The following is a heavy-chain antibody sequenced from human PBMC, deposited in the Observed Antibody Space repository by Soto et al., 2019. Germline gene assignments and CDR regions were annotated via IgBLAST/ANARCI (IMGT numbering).Heavy chain of an antibody. V-gene: IGHV4-59*12. CDR2: IYYSGST. D-gene: IGHD3-22*01. Sequence: CILKPKGKGLEWIGYIYYSGSTNYNPSLKSRVTISVDTSKNQFSLKLSSVTAADTAVYYCARLHSYDSSGYYYEVDYYYGMDVWGQGTTVTVSS. J-gene: IGHJ6*02. CDR3: ARLHSYDSSGYYYEVDYYYGMDV.